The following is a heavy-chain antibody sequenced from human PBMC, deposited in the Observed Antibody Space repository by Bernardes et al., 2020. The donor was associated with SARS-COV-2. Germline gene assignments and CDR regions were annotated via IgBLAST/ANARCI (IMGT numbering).Heavy chain of an antibody. CDR1: GFTFSTYT. J-gene: IGHJ4*02. CDR3: ARYSPHDS. V-gene: IGHV3-23*01. CDR2: TSGSGSST. D-gene: IGHD2-15*01. Sequence: AWSLSLSCAASGFTFSTYTMTWVRQAPGKGLEWVSGTSGSGSSTWYADSVKGRFTISRDNSKNTVYLQMNSLRAEDTAVYYCARYSPHDSWGQGTLVTVSS.